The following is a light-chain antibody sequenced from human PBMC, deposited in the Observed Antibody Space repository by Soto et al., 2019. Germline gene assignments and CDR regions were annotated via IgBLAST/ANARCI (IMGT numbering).Light chain of an antibody. Sequence: EIVLTQSPGTLSLSPGERATLSCRASQSISANYLAWYQQKPGRAPRLLIYGVSIRATGIPDRFAGSGSGPDFTLTISRLEPEDFAVYYCQQYDSSPLTFGGGTKVDIK. V-gene: IGKV3-20*01. J-gene: IGKJ4*01. CDR2: GVS. CDR1: QSISANY. CDR3: QQYDSSPLT.